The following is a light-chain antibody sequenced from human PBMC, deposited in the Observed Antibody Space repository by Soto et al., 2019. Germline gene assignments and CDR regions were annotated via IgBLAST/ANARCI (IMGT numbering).Light chain of an antibody. J-gene: IGKJ5*01. Sequence: DIQMTQSPSSLSASVVDRVTITFQASQDISNYLNWYQQKPGKAPKLLIYDASNLETGVPSRFSGSGSGTDFTFTISSLQPEDIATYYCQQYDNLSITFGQGTRLEIK. V-gene: IGKV1-33*01. CDR3: QQYDNLSIT. CDR2: DAS. CDR1: QDISNY.